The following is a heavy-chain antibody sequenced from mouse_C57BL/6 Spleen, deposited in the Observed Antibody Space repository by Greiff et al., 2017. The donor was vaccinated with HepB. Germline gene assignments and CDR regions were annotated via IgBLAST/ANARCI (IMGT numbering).Heavy chain of an antibody. V-gene: IGHV1-59*01. CDR2: IDPSDSYT. J-gene: IGHJ3*01. CDR1: GYTFTSYW. CDR3: ARWYYGSSSWFAY. Sequence: VQLQQPGAELVRPGTSVKLSCKASGYTFTSYWMHWVKQRPGQGLEWIGVIDPSDSYTNYNQKFKGKATLTVDTSSSTAYMQLSSLTSEDSAVYYCARWYYGSSSWFAYWGQGTLVTVSA. D-gene: IGHD1-1*01.